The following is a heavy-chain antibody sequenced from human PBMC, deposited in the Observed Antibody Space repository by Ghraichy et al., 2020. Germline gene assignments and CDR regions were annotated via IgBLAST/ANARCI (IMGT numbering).Heavy chain of an antibody. D-gene: IGHD4-17*01. CDR3: AKARSDYYHQGTFDY. J-gene: IGHJ4*02. V-gene: IGHV3-23*01. CDR1: GFTFSSCG. Sequence: GESLNISCAASGFTFSSCGMNWVRQAPGKGLEWVSSVGGTGDYTYYADSVKGRFTISRDNSKNTLFLQMNSLRAEDTAVYYCAKARSDYYHQGTFDYWGQGTLVTVSS. CDR2: VGGTGDYT.